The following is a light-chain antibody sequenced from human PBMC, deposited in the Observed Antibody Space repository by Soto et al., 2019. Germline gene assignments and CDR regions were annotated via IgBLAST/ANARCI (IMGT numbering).Light chain of an antibody. CDR3: QQYHLYPLT. V-gene: IGKV1-5*01. Sequence: DIHMTQSPSTLSASVGDRVTITCRASQSIGTWCAWYQQNPGKAPKLLIYDVANLESGVPSRFSGRGSGTEFTLTISILQPDDLATYYCQQYHLYPLTPGGGTKVESK. J-gene: IGKJ4*01. CDR2: DVA. CDR1: QSIGTW.